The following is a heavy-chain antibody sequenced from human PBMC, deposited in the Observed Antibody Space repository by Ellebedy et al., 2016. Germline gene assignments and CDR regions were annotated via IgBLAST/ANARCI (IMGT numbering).Heavy chain of an antibody. Sequence: GESLKISXAASGFTFSSYSLNWVRQAPGKGLEWVSSISSSGSYIQYADSVKGRFTISRDNAKNSLYLQMNSLRAEDMAVYYCARDSGRAYGMDVWGQGTTVTVSS. CDR2: ISSSGSYI. D-gene: IGHD1-26*01. V-gene: IGHV3-21*01. CDR3: ARDSGRAYGMDV. CDR1: GFTFSSYS. J-gene: IGHJ6*02.